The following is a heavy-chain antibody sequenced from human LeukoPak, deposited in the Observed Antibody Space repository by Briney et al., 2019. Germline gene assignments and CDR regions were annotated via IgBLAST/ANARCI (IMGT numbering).Heavy chain of an antibody. CDR2: IKPSGGST. Sequence: ASVKVSCKASGYTFTSYYTHWVRQAPGQGLEWMGIIKPSGGSTLYAQKFQGRVTVTSDMSTSTVYVELGSLRSEDTAVYYCAREVPENFNFDYWGQGTLVTVSS. J-gene: IGHJ4*02. CDR1: GYTFTSYY. V-gene: IGHV1-46*01. D-gene: IGHD2/OR15-2a*01. CDR3: AREVPENFNFDY.